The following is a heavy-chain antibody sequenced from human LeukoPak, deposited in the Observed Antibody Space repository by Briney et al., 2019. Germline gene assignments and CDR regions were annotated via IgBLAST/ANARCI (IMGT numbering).Heavy chain of an antibody. V-gene: IGHV5-51*01. CDR2: IYPGDSDT. Sequence: GESLGISCKGSGYSFTSYWIAWVRQMPGKGLEWMGIIYPGDSDTKYSPSFQGQVTISADKSITTAYLQWSSLKASDTAMYYCASSRIVGATDAFDIWGQGTMVTVSS. CDR1: GYSFTSYW. D-gene: IGHD1-26*01. J-gene: IGHJ3*02. CDR3: ASSRIVGATDAFDI.